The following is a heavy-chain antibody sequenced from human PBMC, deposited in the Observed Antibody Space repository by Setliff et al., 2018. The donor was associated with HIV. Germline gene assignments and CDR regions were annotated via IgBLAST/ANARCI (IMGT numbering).Heavy chain of an antibody. D-gene: IGHD3-9*01. Sequence: ASVKVSCKASGYTFTDNYIHWVRQAPGQGLEWMAWINSASGGTNYAQNFQGRVTVTRDTSINTVYLEVNGLKSDDTAVYYCASSHPSLRRYDILTGYRPSRVSYYYGMDVWGQGTTVTVSS. CDR1: GYTFTDNY. J-gene: IGHJ6*02. CDR3: ASSHPSLRRYDILTGYRPSRVSYYYGMDV. V-gene: IGHV1-2*02. CDR2: INSASGGT.